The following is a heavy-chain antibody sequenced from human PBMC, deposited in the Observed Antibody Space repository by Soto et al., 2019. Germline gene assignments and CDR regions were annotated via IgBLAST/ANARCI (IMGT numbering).Heavy chain of an antibody. Sequence: QVHLVQSGVEVKTPAASVKVSCQASGYTFFTYDISWVRQAPGQGLEWMGWISTYSGDTMYAQKFQARVTMTTDTATTTAYLELMSLRSEDAAVYDCDRHHGPRTSENWFDPWGQGTLVTVSS. CDR1: GYTFFTYD. V-gene: IGHV1-18*01. CDR3: DRHHGPRTSENWFDP. CDR2: ISTYSGDT. J-gene: IGHJ5*02. D-gene: IGHD4-17*01.